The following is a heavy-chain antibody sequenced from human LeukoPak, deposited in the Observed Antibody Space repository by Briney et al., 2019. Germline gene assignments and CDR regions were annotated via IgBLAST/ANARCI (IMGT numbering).Heavy chain of an antibody. CDR2: ISGSGGST. CDR3: AKALPYRLRFLEWFYDY. V-gene: IGHV3-23*01. D-gene: IGHD3-3*01. Sequence: PGGSLRLSCAASGFTFSSYAMSWVRQAPGKGLEWVSAISGSGGSTYYADSVKGRFTISRDNSKNTLYLQMNGLRAEDTAVYYCAKALPYRLRFLEWFYDYWGQGTLVTVSS. CDR1: GFTFSSYA. J-gene: IGHJ4*02.